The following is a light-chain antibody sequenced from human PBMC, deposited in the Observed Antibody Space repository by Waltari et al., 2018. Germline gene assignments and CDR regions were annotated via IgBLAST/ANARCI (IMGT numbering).Light chain of an antibody. V-gene: IGLV2-23*02. J-gene: IGLJ2*01. CDR2: EVY. Sequence: QSALTQPASVSGSPGQSISISCIGTSSNVGSYNLVSWYQHHPGKAPTLLIYEVYKRPSGVSIRFSGSKSGNTASLTISGLQAEDEADYYCCSYAGRSALLFGGGTNLTVL. CDR1: SSNVGSYNL. CDR3: CSYAGRSALL.